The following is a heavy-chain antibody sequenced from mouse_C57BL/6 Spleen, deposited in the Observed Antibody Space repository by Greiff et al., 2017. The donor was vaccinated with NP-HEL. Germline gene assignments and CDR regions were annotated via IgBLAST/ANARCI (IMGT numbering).Heavy chain of an antibody. V-gene: IGHV7-1*01. Sequence: EVQLVESGGGLVQSGRSLRLSCATSGFTFSDFYMEWVRQAPGKGLEWIAASRNKANDYTTEYSASVKGRFIVSRDTSQSILYLQMKALRAEDTAIYYCARELGRGYFDVWGTGTTVTVSS. CDR1: GFTFSDFY. CDR2: SRNKANDYTT. D-gene: IGHD4-1*01. J-gene: IGHJ1*03. CDR3: ARELGRGYFDV.